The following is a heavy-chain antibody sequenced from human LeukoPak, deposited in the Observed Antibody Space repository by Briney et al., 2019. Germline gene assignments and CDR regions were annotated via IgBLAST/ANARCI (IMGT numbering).Heavy chain of an antibody. V-gene: IGHV3-53*01. CDR2: IYSGGST. CDR1: GFTFSDYY. Sequence: QPGGSLRLSCAASGFTFSDYYMSWIRQAPGKGLEWGSVIYSGGSTYYADSVKGRFTISRDNSKNTLYLQMNSLRAEDTAVYYCARDRGGSTSPYYYMDVWGKGTTVTVSS. CDR3: ARDRGGSTSPYYYMDV. D-gene: IGHD2-2*01. J-gene: IGHJ6*03.